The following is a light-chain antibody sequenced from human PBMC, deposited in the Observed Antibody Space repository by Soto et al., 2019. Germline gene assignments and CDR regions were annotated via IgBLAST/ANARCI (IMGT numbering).Light chain of an antibody. CDR1: SSNIGNNY. J-gene: IGLJ2*01. Sequence: QSVLKQPPSVSAAPGQKVTISCSGSSSNIGNNYVSWYQQLPGTAPKLLIYDNNKRPSGIPDRFSGSKSGTSGTLDITGLQTGDEADYYCATWDGSLPAEVFGGGTQLTVL. CDR2: DNN. CDR3: ATWDGSLPAEV. V-gene: IGLV1-51*01.